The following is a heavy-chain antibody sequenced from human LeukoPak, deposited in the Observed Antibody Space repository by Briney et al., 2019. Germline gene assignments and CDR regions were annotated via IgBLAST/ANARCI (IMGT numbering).Heavy chain of an antibody. CDR1: GYTFTGYY. Sequence: ASVKVSCKASGYTFTGYYMHWVRQAPGQGLEWRGWINPNSGGTNYAQKFQGRVTMTRDTSISTAYMELSRLRSDDTAVYYCARPYGDYVLNWFDPWGQGTLVTVSS. CDR2: INPNSGGT. D-gene: IGHD4-17*01. V-gene: IGHV1-2*02. CDR3: ARPYGDYVLNWFDP. J-gene: IGHJ5*02.